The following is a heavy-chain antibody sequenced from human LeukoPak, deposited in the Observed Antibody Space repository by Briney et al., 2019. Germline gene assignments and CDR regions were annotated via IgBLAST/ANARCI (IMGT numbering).Heavy chain of an antibody. CDR3: ERVTPLHYYMDV. J-gene: IGHJ6*03. CDR1: GGSFSGYY. Sequence: SETLSLTCAVYGGSFSGYYWSWIRQSPGKGLEWIGEINHSGSTNYNPSLKSRVTISVDTSKNQFSLKLSSVTAADTAVYYCERVTPLHYYMDVWGKGTTVTVSS. V-gene: IGHV4-34*01. CDR2: INHSGST.